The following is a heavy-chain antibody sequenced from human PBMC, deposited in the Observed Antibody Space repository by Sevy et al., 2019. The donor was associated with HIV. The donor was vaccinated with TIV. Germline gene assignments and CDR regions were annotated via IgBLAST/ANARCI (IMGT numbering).Heavy chain of an antibody. CDR1: GFSFSSYA. CDR2: VSASGATT. CDR3: AKDTTSLWGYFDY. V-gene: IGHV3-23*01. J-gene: IGHJ4*02. D-gene: IGHD2-2*01. Sequence: GGFLRLSCAASGFSFSSYAMNWVRQAPGKGLEWVSAVSASGATTYYADSVKGRFTISRDNSRSTLYLQMDSLRADDTAVYYCAKDTTSLWGYFDYWGQGTLVTVSS.